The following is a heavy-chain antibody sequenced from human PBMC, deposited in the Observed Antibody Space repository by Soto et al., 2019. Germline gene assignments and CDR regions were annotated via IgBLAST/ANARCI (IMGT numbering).Heavy chain of an antibody. J-gene: IGHJ4*02. CDR3: ARRGKYNWNYFDY. Sequence: SETLSLTCTISGGAISSSSYYWGWIRQPPGKGLEWIGSIYYSGSTYYNPSLKSRVTISVDTSKNQFSLKLSSVTAADTAVYYCARRGKYNWNYFDYWGQGTLVTVSS. CDR2: IYYSGST. V-gene: IGHV4-39*01. D-gene: IGHD1-20*01. CDR1: GGAISSSSYY.